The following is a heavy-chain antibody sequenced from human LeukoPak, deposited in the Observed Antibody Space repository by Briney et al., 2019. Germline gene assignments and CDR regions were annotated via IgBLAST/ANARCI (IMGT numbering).Heavy chain of an antibody. CDR1: GFAFSSYE. D-gene: IGHD6-19*01. CDR3: ARESIAVAGAPFDY. V-gene: IGHV3-48*03. J-gene: IGHJ4*02. CDR2: ISSGSTI. Sequence: GGSLRLSCAASGFAFSSYEMNWVRPAPGKGLEWVSYISSGSTIYDADSVKGRFTISRDNAKNSLYLQMNSLRAEDTAVYYCARESIAVAGAPFDYWGQGTLVTVSS.